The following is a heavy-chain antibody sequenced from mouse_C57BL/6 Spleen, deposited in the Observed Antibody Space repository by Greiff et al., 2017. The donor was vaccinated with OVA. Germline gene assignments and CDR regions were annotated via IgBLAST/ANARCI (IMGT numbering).Heavy chain of an antibody. J-gene: IGHJ2*01. V-gene: IGHV1-5*01. CDR3: TRKIPITREYFDY. CDR2: IYPGNSDT. D-gene: IGHD1-1*01. Sequence: EVQGVESGTVLARPGASVKMSCKTSGYTFTSYWMHWVKQRPGQGLEWIGAIYPGNSDTSYNQKFKGKAKLTAVTSASTAYMELSSLTNEDSAVYYWTRKIPITREYFDYWGQGTTLTVSS. CDR1: GYTFTSYW.